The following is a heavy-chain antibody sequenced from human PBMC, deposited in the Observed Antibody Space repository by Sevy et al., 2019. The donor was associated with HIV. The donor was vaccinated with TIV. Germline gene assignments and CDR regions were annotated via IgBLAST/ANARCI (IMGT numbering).Heavy chain of an antibody. D-gene: IGHD3-3*01. V-gene: IGHV3-74*01. CDR1: EFTFSSYW. CDR3: ARDQVTIFGVGENWFDP. CDR2: INSDGRST. Sequence: GESLKISCAASEFTFSSYWMHWVRQAPGKGLVWVSRINSDGRSTSYADTVKGRFTISRDNAKNTLYLQMNSLRAEDTAVYYCARDQVTIFGVGENWFDPWGQGTLVTVSS. J-gene: IGHJ5*02.